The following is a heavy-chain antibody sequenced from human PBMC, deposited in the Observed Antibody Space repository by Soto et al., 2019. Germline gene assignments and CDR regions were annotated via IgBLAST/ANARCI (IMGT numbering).Heavy chain of an antibody. CDR2: INHSGST. CDR3: ARVRPLTRPPYYYAMDV. D-gene: IGHD6-6*01. CDR1: GGSFSDYF. Sequence: PSETLSLTCAVYGGSFSDYFCTWIRQPPGKGLEWIGEINHSGSTNYNPSLKSRVTISVDTSKDQFSLKLSSVTAADTAVYYCARVRPLTRPPYYYAMDVWGQGTTVTVSS. J-gene: IGHJ6*02. V-gene: IGHV4-34*01.